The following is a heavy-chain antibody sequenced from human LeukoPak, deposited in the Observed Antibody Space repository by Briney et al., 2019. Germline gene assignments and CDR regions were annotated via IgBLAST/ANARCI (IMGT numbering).Heavy chain of an antibody. V-gene: IGHV4-4*07. D-gene: IGHD3-22*01. CDR3: ARGYYYDTRNAFDI. J-gene: IGHJ3*02. CDR1: GGSISSYY. CDR2: IQTSGST. Sequence: SETLSLTCTVSGGSISSYYRSWIRQPAGKGLEWIARIQTSGSTNYIPSLKSRVTISVDKSKIQFSLKLSSVTAADTAVYYCARGYYYDTRNAFDIWGQGTMVSVSS.